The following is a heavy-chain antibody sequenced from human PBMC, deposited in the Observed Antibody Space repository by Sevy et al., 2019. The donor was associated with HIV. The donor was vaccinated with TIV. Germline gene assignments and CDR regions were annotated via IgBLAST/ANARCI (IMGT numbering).Heavy chain of an antibody. D-gene: IGHD4-17*01. J-gene: IGHJ4*02. CDR3: AGYGYDDYVRTLNY. CDR1: GFTFSSYW. V-gene: IGHV3-7*01. CDR2: IKHDESEI. Sequence: GGSLRLSCAASGFTFSSYWMSWVRQAPGKGLEWVANIKHDESEIYYIDSVKGRFTISRDNAKNSLYLQMDSLRAEDTAVYYCAGYGYDDYVRTLNYWGQGTLVTVSS.